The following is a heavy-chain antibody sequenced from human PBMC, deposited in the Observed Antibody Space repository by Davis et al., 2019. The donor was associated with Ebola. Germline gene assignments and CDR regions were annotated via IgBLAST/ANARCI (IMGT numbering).Heavy chain of an antibody. CDR1: GFIFSDFG. J-gene: IGHJ4*02. CDR3: ATQNFDH. Sequence: GESLKISCEASGFIFSDFGMNWVRQSPGKGLEWVSHIRVGDESTYYRDSVKGRFTISRDNSANTLYLQMNSLRAEDTATYYCATQNFDHWGQGALVTVSS. V-gene: IGHV3-23*01. CDR2: IRVGDEST.